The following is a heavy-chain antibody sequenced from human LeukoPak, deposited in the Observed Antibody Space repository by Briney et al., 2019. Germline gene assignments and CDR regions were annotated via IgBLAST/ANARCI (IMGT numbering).Heavy chain of an antibody. J-gene: IGHJ4*02. CDR2: ISGSGGNT. D-gene: IGHD3-10*01. Sequence: GGSLRLSCAASGFTFSGYAMSWVRQAPGKGLEWVTAISGSGGNTYYADSVKGRFTISRDNSKNTLYLQMISLRAEDTAVYYCARDYFGSGNYYLPFEYWGQGTLVTVSS. CDR3: ARDYFGSGNYYLPFEY. CDR1: GFTFSGYA. V-gene: IGHV3-23*01.